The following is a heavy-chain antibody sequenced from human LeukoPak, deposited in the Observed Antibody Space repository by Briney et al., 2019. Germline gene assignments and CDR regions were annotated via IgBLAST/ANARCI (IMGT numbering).Heavy chain of an antibody. CDR3: ARVPPLGDYYMDV. Sequence: SETLSLTCTVSGGSISSYYWSWIRQPPGKGLEWIGYIYYSGSTNYNPSLKSRVTISVDTSKNQFSLKLSSVTAADTAVYYCARVPPLGDYYMDVWGKGTTVTVSS. CDR1: GGSISSYY. V-gene: IGHV4-59*01. J-gene: IGHJ6*03. CDR2: IYYSGST. D-gene: IGHD3-16*01.